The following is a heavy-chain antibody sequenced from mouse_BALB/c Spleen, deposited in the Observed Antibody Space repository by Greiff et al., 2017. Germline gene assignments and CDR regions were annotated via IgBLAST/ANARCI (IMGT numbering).Heavy chain of an antibody. V-gene: IGHV1S29*02. Sequence: VQLKQSGPELVKPGASVKISCKASGYTFTDYNMHWVKQSHGKSLEWIGYIYPYNGGTGYNQKFKSKATLTVDNSSSTAYMELRSLTSEDSAVYYCANGYRYWYFDVWGAGTTVTVSS. CDR3: ANGYRYWYFDV. J-gene: IGHJ1*01. CDR2: IYPYNGGT. CDR1: GYTFTDYN. D-gene: IGHD1-2*01.